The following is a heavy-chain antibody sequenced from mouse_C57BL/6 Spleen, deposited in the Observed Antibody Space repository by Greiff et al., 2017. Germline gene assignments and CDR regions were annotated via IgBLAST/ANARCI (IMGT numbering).Heavy chain of an antibody. Sequence: EVQRVESGGGLVKPGGSLKLSCAASGFTFSSYAMSWVRQTPEQRLEWVATISDGGSYTYYPDNVKGRFTISRDNAKNNLYLQMSHLKSEDTAMYYCARGPYSNYRDYYAMDYWGQGTSVTVSS. CDR2: ISDGGSYT. CDR1: GFTFSSYA. D-gene: IGHD2-5*01. V-gene: IGHV5-4*01. J-gene: IGHJ4*01. CDR3: ARGPYSNYRDYYAMDY.